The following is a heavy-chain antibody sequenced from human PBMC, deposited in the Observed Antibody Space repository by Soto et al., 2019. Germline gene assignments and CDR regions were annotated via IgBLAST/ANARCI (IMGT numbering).Heavy chain of an antibody. J-gene: IGHJ4*02. D-gene: IGHD3-22*01. CDR2: IYYSGST. Sequence: SETLSLTCTVSGGSISSGDYYWSWIRQPPGKGLEWIGYIYYSGSTYYNPSLKSRVTISVDTSKKQFSLKLSSVTAADTSVYYCARGPDYYDSSGSADYWGQGTLVTVSS. CDR3: ARGPDYYDSSGSADY. V-gene: IGHV4-30-4*01. CDR1: GGSISSGDYY.